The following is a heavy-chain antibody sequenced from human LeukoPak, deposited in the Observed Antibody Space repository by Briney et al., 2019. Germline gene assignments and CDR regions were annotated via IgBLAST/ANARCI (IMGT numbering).Heavy chain of an antibody. D-gene: IGHD3-9*01. Sequence: SETLSLTCTVSGGSISSYYWSWIRQPAGKGLEWIGRIYTSGSTNYNPSLKSRVTMSVDTSKNQFSLKLSSVTAADTAVYYCARMYYDILTGYYEDYWGQGTLVTVSS. CDR3: ARMYYDILTGYYEDY. CDR1: GGSISSYY. V-gene: IGHV4-4*07. J-gene: IGHJ4*02. CDR2: IYTSGST.